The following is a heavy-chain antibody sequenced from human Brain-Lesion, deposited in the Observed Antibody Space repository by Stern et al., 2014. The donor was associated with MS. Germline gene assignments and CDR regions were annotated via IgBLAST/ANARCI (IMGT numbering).Heavy chain of an antibody. Sequence: VQLVESGPGLVKPSQTLSLPCTVSGGSVGSGSYDWSWIRQPAGKGLEWIGRIYTTGGTYYNPSLKSRVSISIVTSKHQFSLKLTSVTAADTAVYYCARDKEDTNMAFRYFDNWGQGTLVTVSS. D-gene: IGHD5-18*01. V-gene: IGHV4-61*02. CDR3: ARDKEDTNMAFRYFDN. CDR1: GGSVGSGSYD. J-gene: IGHJ4*02. CDR2: IYTTGGT.